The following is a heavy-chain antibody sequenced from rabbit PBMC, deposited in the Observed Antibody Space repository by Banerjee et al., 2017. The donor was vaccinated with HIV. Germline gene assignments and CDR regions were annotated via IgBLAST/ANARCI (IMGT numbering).Heavy chain of an antibody. V-gene: IGHV1S45*01. CDR3: ARGASTSGYYPFNL. D-gene: IGHD1-1*01. CDR1: GFTISGTYY. J-gene: IGHJ4*01. Sequence: QEQLEESGGDLVKPEGSLTLTCKASGFTISGTYYMSWVRQAPGKGLEWIGFIYADSGSAYYASWVKGRFTISKTSSTTVTLQMTSLTAADTATYFCARGASTSGYYPFNLWGPGTLVTVS. CDR2: IYADSGSA.